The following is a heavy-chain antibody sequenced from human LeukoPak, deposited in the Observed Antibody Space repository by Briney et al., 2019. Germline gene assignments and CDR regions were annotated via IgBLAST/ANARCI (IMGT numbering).Heavy chain of an antibody. CDR3: ARGLGGYSYGSDY. V-gene: IGHV3-48*04. Sequence: GGSLRLSCAASGFTFSSYSMSWVRQAPGKGLEWVSYISSSSSTIYYADSVKGRFTISGDNAKNSLYLQMNSLRAGDTAVYYCARGLGGYSYGSDYWGQGTLVTVSS. CDR1: GFTFSSYS. J-gene: IGHJ4*02. CDR2: ISSSSSTI. D-gene: IGHD5-18*01.